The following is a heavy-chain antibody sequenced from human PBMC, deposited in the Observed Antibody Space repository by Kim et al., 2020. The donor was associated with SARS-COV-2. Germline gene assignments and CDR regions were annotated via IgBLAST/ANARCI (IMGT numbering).Heavy chain of an antibody. CDR3: AKSLQRRQDGMDV. V-gene: IGHV3-23*01. J-gene: IGHJ6*02. Sequence: YADSVKGRFTISRDNSKNTLYLQRNSLRAEDTAVYYCAKSLQRRQDGMDVWGQGTTVTVSS.